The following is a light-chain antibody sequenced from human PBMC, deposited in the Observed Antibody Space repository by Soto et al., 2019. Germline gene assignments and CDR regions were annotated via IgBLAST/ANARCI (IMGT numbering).Light chain of an antibody. CDR3: SSYTSTSTPYV. V-gene: IGLV2-14*01. CDR2: DVS. CDR1: SSDVGGYNY. Sequence: QSALTQPASVSGSPGQSITISCTGTSSDVGGYNYVSWYQQHPGKAPKLMIYDVSNRPSVVSNRLSGSKSGNTASLTISGLQAEDEADYYCSSYTSTSTPYVFGTGTKRTVL. J-gene: IGLJ1*01.